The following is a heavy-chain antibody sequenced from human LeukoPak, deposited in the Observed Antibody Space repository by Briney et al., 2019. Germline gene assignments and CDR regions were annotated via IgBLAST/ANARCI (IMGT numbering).Heavy chain of an antibody. J-gene: IGHJ5*02. CDR2: ISSSSSYI. Sequence: PGGSLRLSCAASGFTFSSYSMNWVRQAPGKGLEWVSSISSSSSYIYYADSVKGRFTISRDNAKNSLYLQMNSLRAEDTAVYYCARDRYSSGTACWFDPWGQGTLVTVSS. CDR3: ARDRYSSGTACWFDP. CDR1: GFTFSSYS. V-gene: IGHV3-21*01. D-gene: IGHD6-19*01.